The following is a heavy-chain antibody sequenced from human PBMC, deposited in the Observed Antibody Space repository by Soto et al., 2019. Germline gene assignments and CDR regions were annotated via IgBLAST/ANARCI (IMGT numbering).Heavy chain of an antibody. CDR3: ARGNVRGGCLDY. V-gene: IGHV1-3*05. D-gene: IGHD3-10*01. J-gene: IGHJ4*02. CDR2: FNGGNGNI. Sequence: QVQLVQSGTEERKPGASVKVSCKALGYTFSTYAMHWVRRAPRQSLEWMVWFNGGNGNIKYSQKFEGRVTITTDTAASTAYMELNMLRSEDTAVYYCARGNVRGGCLDYWGQGTLVSVSS. CDR1: GYTFSTYA.